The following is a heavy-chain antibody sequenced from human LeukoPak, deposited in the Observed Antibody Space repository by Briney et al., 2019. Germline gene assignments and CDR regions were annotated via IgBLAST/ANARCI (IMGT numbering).Heavy chain of an antibody. CDR1: GYTFTGYY. CDR3: ARDPVVGARYDY. V-gene: IGHV1-2*02. J-gene: IGHJ4*02. Sequence: ASVKVSCKASGYTFTGYYMHWVRQAPGQGLEWMGWISPNSGGTNYAQKFQGRVTMTRDTSINTAYIELSRLRSDDTAVYYCARDPVVGARYDYWGQGTLVTVSS. CDR2: ISPNSGGT. D-gene: IGHD1-26*01.